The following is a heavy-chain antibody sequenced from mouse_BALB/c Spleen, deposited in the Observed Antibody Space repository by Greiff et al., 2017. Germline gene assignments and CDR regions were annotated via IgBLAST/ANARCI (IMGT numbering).Heavy chain of an antibody. Sequence: EVQLQQSGAELVKPGASVKLSCTASGFNINDTYMHWVKQRPEQGLEWIGRIDPANGNTKYDPKFQGKATITADTSSNTAYLQLSSLTSEDTAVDYCAITTADYGGRGTTLTVSS. J-gene: IGHJ2*01. CDR2: IDPANGNT. CDR1: GFNINDTY. V-gene: IGHV14-3*02. D-gene: IGHD1-1*01. CDR3: AITTADY.